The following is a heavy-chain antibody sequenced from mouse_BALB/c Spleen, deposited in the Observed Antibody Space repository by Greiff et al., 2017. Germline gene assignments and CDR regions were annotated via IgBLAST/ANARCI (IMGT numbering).Heavy chain of an antibody. Sequence: EVMLVESGGGLVQPGGSLKLSCAASGFTFSSYGMSWVRQTPDKRLELVATINSNGGSTYYPDSVKGRFTISRDNAKNTLYLQMSSLKSEDTAMYYCARDGLYWFAYWGQGTLVTVSA. CDR3: ARDGLYWFAY. V-gene: IGHV5-6-3*01. CDR2: INSNGGST. CDR1: GFTFSSYG. J-gene: IGHJ3*01. D-gene: IGHD2-4*01.